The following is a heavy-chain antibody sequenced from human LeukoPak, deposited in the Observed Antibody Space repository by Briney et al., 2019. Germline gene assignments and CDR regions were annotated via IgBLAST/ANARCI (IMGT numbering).Heavy chain of an antibody. V-gene: IGHV3-7*05. CDR2: IKEDGSEK. CDR3: ARGEAFCDY. Sequence: SGGSLRLSCAASGFTFSSYWMTWVREAPGKGLEWVANIKEDGSEKYYVDSVKGRFTISRDNAKNSLYLQMNNLRAEDTAVYYCARGEAFCDYWGQGTLVTVSS. J-gene: IGHJ4*02. CDR1: GFTFSSYW.